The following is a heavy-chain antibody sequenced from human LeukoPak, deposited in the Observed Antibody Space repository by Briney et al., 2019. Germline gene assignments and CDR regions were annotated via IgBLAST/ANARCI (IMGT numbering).Heavy chain of an antibody. D-gene: IGHD2-21*02. V-gene: IGHV1-46*01. CDR2: INPSGGST. Sequence: RGASVKVSCKASGYTFTGYYMHWVRQAPGQGLEWMGIINPSGGSTSYAQKFQGRVTMTRDMSTSTVYMELSSLRSEDTAVYYCARSNYCGGDCYSTPGVFFWGQGTMVTVSS. CDR3: ARSNYCGGDCYSTPGVFF. J-gene: IGHJ3*01. CDR1: GYTFTGYY.